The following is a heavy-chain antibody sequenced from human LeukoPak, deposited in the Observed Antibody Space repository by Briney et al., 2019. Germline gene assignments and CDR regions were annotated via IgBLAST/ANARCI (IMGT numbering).Heavy chain of an antibody. J-gene: IGHJ3*02. V-gene: IGHV1-69*05. CDR1: GGTFSNYA. CDR3: ARERAPIEVAGGHDNFDI. CDR2: IIPIFGTA. Sequence: VASVKVSCKASGGTFSNYAISWVRQAPGQGLEWMGGIIPIFGTANYAQKFQGRVTITTDESTSTAYMELSSPRSDDTAVYYCARERAPIEVAGGHDNFDIWGQGTMVTVSS. D-gene: IGHD6-19*01.